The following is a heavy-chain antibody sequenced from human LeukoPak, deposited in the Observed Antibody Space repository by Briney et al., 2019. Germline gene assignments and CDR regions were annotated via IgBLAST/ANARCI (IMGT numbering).Heavy chain of an antibody. CDR1: GGSISSYY. CDR2: IYYSGST. Sequence: SETLSLTCTVSGGSISSYYWSWIRQPPGKVLEWIGYIYYSGSTNYNPSLKSRVTISVDTSKNQFSLKLSSVTAADTAVYYCARFPPSSRDYWGQGTLVTVSS. D-gene: IGHD6-13*01. CDR3: ARFPPSSRDY. V-gene: IGHV4-59*08. J-gene: IGHJ4*02.